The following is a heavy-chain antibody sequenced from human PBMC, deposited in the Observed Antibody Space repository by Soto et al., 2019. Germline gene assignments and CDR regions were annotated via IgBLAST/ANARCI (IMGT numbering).Heavy chain of an antibody. D-gene: IGHD5-18*01. V-gene: IGHV4-59*01. CDR1: GGSISSYY. CDR2: IYYSGST. CDR3: ARGAADTAMVDS. Sequence: SETLSLTCTVSGGSISSYYWSWIGQPPGKGLEWIGYIYYSGSTFYNPSLKSRVTISIHTSKSQFSLQLTSVTAADTAVYYCARGAADTAMVDSWGQGTLVTVSS. J-gene: IGHJ4*02.